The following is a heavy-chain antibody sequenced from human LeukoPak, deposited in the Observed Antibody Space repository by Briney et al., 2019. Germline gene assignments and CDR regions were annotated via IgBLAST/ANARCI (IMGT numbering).Heavy chain of an antibody. D-gene: IGHD3-9*01. CDR3: ARGPPYYDILTGYSGWWFDP. V-gene: IGHV1-18*01. CDR2: TSAYNGNT. J-gene: IGHJ5*02. Sequence: ASVKVSCKASGYTFTSYGISWVRQAPGQGLEWMGWTSAYNGNTNYAQKLQGRVTMTTDTSTSTAYMELRSLRSDDTAVYYCARGPPYYDILTGYSGWWFDPWGQGTLVTVSS. CDR1: GYTFTSYG.